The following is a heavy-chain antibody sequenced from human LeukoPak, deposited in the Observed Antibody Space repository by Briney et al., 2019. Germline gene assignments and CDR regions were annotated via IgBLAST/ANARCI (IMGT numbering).Heavy chain of an antibody. D-gene: IGHD3-10*01. CDR3: ARTGGSGSYYNADY. V-gene: IGHV4-39*07. Sequence: SETLSLTCTVSGGSISSSRYYWGWIRQPPGKGLEWIGSIYYSGSTYYNPSLKSRVTISVDTSKNQLSLKLSSVTAADTAVYYCARTGGSGSYYNADYWGQGTLVTVSS. CDR1: GGSISSSRYY. CDR2: IYYSGST. J-gene: IGHJ4*02.